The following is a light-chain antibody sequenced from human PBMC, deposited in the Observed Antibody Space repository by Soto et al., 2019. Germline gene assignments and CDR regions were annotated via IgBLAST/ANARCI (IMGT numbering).Light chain of an antibody. Sequence: IVMTHSPGTHSVSPWSRATLYFSSSQSVSSTYLAWYQQKPGQTPRLLIYGASSRATGVPARFSGSGSETEFTLTISSLQSEDFAVYYCQQYNDWPWTFGQGTKVDIK. V-gene: IGKV3-15*01. CDR2: GAS. J-gene: IGKJ1*01. CDR1: QSVSSTY. CDR3: QQYNDWPWT.